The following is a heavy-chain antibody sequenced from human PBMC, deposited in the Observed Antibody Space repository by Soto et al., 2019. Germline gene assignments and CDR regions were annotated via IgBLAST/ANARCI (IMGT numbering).Heavy chain of an antibody. CDR1: GFTFSDYY. CDR2: IGTRGNNK. J-gene: IGHJ4*02. CDR3: ARDGTEYYGEYYDY. V-gene: IGHV3-11*01. Sequence: PGGSLRLSCATSGFTFSDYYMSWIRQAPGKGLEWVSYIGTRGNNKYYADSVRGRFTISRDNAKNSLYLQMNSLRADDTAVYYCARDGTEYYGEYYDYWGQGIPVTVS. D-gene: IGHD4-17*01.